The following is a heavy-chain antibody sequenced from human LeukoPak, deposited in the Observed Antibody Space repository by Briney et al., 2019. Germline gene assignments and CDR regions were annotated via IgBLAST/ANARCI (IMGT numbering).Heavy chain of an antibody. V-gene: IGHV1-18*04. CDR1: GYTFTGYY. D-gene: IGHD2-15*01. Sequence: ASVKVSCKASGYTFTGYYIHWVRQAPGQGLEWMGWISAYNGNTNYAQKLQGRVTMTTDTSTSTAYMELRSLRSDDTAVYYCARDPKLGYCSGGSCYGYYYYGMDVWGQGTTVTVSS. J-gene: IGHJ6*02. CDR3: ARDPKLGYCSGGSCYGYYYYGMDV. CDR2: ISAYNGNT.